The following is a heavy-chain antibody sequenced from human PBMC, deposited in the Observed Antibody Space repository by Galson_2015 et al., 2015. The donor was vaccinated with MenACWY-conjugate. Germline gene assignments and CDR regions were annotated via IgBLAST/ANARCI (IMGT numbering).Heavy chain of an antibody. J-gene: IGHJ4*01. V-gene: IGHV3-74*01. CDR2: INPGGSST. Sequence: CAASGFIFTTSWMHWVRQAPGTGLVWVSRINPGGSSTTYADSVKDRFTISRDNAKNTLYLQMNSLRPEVTAVFYCAKTRGASFYFDSWGHSTLFPVAS. CDR3: AKTRGASFYFDS. D-gene: IGHD1-26*01. CDR1: GFIFTTSW.